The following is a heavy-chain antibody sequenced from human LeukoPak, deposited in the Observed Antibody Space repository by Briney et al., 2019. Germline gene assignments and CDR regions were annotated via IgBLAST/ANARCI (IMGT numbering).Heavy chain of an antibody. CDR3: ARAVSGTLGGAFDI. D-gene: IGHD1-7*01. CDR1: GYTFIDYF. V-gene: IGHV1-2*02. Sequence: ASLKVSCKASGYTFIDYFIHWMRQTPGQGLERLGWINPNSGVTRYAQKFQDRVTMTRDTAAYMELSSLTSDDTAVYYCARAVSGTLGGAFDIWGQGTAVTVSS. CDR2: INPNSGVT. J-gene: IGHJ3*02.